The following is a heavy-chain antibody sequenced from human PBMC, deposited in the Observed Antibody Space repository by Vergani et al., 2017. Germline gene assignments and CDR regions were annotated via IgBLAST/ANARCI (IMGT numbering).Heavy chain of an antibody. V-gene: IGHV4-31*03. D-gene: IGHD3-10*01. CDR2: IYYSGST. CDR3: ARHFPYDSGSYYHYYYYYMDV. Sequence: QVQLQESGPGLVKPSQTLSLTCTVSGGSISSGGYYWSWIRQHPGKGLEWIGYIYYSGSTYYNPSLKSRVTISVDTSKNQFSLKLSSVTAADTAMYYCARHFPYDSGSYYHYYYYYMDVWGKGTTVTVSS. J-gene: IGHJ6*03. CDR1: GGSISSGGYY.